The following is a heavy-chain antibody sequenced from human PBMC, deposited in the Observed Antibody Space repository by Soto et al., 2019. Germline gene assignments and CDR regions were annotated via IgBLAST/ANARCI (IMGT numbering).Heavy chain of an antibody. D-gene: IGHD6-19*01. V-gene: IGHV1-3*01. CDR3: ARERGYSSGWYLVGYFDY. Sequence: ASVKVSCKASGYTLTSYSIHLVRQAPRQRLEGKGWINAGKGNTKYSQKFQGRVTITSDTSASTAYMELSSLRSEDTAVYYCARERGYSSGWYLVGYFDYWGQGTLVTVSS. CDR1: GYTLTSYS. CDR2: INAGKGNT. J-gene: IGHJ4*02.